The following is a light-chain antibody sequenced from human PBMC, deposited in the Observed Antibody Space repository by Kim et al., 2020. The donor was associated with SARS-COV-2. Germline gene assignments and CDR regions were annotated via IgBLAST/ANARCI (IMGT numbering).Light chain of an antibody. CDR1: QSVSSN. Sequence: STGERATLSCRASQSVSSNLAWYQQKPGQAPRLLIYGTSTRATGIPVRFSGSGSGTEFTLTISSLQSEDFALYYCHQYSDWPPYSFGQGTKLEI. V-gene: IGKV3-15*01. CDR3: HQYSDWPPYS. CDR2: GTS. J-gene: IGKJ2*03.